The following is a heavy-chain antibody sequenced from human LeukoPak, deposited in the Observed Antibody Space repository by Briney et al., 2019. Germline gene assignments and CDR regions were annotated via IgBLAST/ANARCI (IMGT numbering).Heavy chain of an antibody. Sequence: GGSLRLSCAASGFTFSSYAMHWVRQAPGKGLEWVAVISYDGSNKYYADSVKGRFTISRDNSKNTLYLQMNSLRAEDTAVYYCARQNQWLEIDYWGQGTLVTVSS. CDR2: ISYDGSNK. D-gene: IGHD6-19*01. J-gene: IGHJ4*02. CDR3: ARQNQWLEIDY. V-gene: IGHV3-30*04. CDR1: GFTFSSYA.